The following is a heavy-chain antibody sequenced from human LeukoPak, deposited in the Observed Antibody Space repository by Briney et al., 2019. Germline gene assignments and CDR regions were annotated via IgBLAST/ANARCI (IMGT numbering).Heavy chain of an antibody. J-gene: IGHJ4*02. CDR3: AREYYDSSAYNQEAIDY. CDR2: INPNRGGT. V-gene: IGHV1-2*02. D-gene: IGHD3-22*01. CDR1: GYTFTGYY. Sequence: ASVKVSYRASGYTFTGYYVHWVRQAPGQGREWLGWINPNRGGTNYAQKFQGRVTMTRDTSISTAYMELSRLRSDDPAVYYCAREYYDSSAYNQEAIDYWGQGTLVTVSS.